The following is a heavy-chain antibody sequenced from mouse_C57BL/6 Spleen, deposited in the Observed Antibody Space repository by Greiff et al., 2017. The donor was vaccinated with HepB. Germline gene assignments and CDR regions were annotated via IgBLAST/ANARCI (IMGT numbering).Heavy chain of an antibody. J-gene: IGHJ4*01. CDR3: ARRGDYDTGAMDY. CDR1: GFSLTSYG. V-gene: IGHV2-2*01. CDR2: IWSGGST. Sequence: VKLVESGPGLVQPSQSLSITCTVSGFSLTSYGVHWVRQSPGKGLEWLGVIWSGGSTDYNAAFISRLSISKDNSKSQVFFKMNSLQADDTAIYYCARRGDYDTGAMDYWGQGTSVTVSS. D-gene: IGHD2-4*01.